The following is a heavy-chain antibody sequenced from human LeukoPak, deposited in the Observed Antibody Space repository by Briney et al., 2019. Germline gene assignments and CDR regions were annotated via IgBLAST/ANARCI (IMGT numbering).Heavy chain of an antibody. Sequence: SETLSLTCAVYGGSFSGYDWSWIRQPPGKGLEWIGEINHSGSTNYNPSLKSRVTISVDTSRNQFSLKLSSVTAADTAVYYCASGGELKLELRICHYWGQGTLVTVSS. D-gene: IGHD1-7*01. CDR1: GGSFSGYD. V-gene: IGHV4-34*01. CDR3: ASGGELKLELRICHY. J-gene: IGHJ4*02. CDR2: INHSGST.